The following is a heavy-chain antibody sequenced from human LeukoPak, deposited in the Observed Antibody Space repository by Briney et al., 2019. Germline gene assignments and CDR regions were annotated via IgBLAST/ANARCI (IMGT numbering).Heavy chain of an antibody. CDR1: GFTFSSYG. CDR2: IRYDGSNK. J-gene: IGHJ3*02. V-gene: IGHV3-30*02. D-gene: IGHD1-20*01. CDR3: AKDGYSNWSDALDAFDI. Sequence: PGGSLRLSCAASGFTFSSYGMHWVRQAPGKGLEWVAFIRYDGSNKYYADSVKGRFTISRDNSKNTLYLQMNSLRAEDTAVYYCAKDGYSNWSDALDAFDIWGQGSMVTVSS.